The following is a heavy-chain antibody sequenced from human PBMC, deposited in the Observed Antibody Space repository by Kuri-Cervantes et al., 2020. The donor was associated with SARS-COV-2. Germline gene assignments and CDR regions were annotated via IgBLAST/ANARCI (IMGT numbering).Heavy chain of an antibody. Sequence: GESLKISCAASGFTFSSYRMNWVRQAPGKGLEWVSSISSSSSYIYYADSVKGRFTISRDNAKNSLYLQMNSLRAEDTAVYYCARDGYSYGLGPRGAFDIWGQGTMVTVSS. CDR2: ISSSSSYI. D-gene: IGHD5-18*01. V-gene: IGHV3-21*01. CDR1: GFTFSSYR. J-gene: IGHJ3*02. CDR3: ARDGYSYGLGPRGAFDI.